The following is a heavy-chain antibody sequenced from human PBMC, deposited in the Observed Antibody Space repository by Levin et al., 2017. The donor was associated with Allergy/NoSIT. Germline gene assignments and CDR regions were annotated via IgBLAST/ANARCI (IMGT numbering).Heavy chain of an antibody. D-gene: IGHD3-16*02. CDR2: IRNKAHGGTT. CDR3: ARGGPPNYDYNWGSYRDGYFDY. J-gene: IGHJ4*01. CDR1: GFTFGDYA. Sequence: GESLKISCPGSGFTFGDYAMSWVRQAPGKGLEWVGFIRNKAHGGTTEYAASVKGRLTISRDDSKSIAYLPMNSLKTEDTAVYFCARGGPPNYDYNWGSYRDGYFDYWGQGTLVTVSS. V-gene: IGHV3-49*04.